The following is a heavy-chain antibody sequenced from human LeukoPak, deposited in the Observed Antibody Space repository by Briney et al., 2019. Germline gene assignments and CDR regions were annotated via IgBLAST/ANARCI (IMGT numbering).Heavy chain of an antibody. Sequence: GGSLRLSCAASGFTFDDYAMHWVRQAPGKGLEWVSGISWNSGSIGYADSVKGRFTISRDNAKNSLYLQMNSLRAEDTAVYYCARGSGYDFWSGYYAANWYFDLWGRGTLVTVSS. CDR2: ISWNSGSI. D-gene: IGHD3-3*01. CDR1: GFTFDDYA. J-gene: IGHJ2*01. V-gene: IGHV3-9*01. CDR3: ARGSGYDFWSGYYAANWYFDL.